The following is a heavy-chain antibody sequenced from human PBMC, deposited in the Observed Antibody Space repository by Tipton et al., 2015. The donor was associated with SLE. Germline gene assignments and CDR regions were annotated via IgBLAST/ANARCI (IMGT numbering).Heavy chain of an antibody. CDR3: AKLGPTGYLDL. V-gene: IGHV4-34*01. CDR2: INHSGST. D-gene: IGHD3-16*01. CDR1: GGSFSGYY. Sequence: TLSLTCAVYGGSFSGYYWTWIRQTPGKGLEWIGEINHSGSTNYNPSLKSRVTISVDTSKNQFSLKLGSVTAADTAVYYCAKLGPTGYLDLWGRGTLVSVSS. J-gene: IGHJ2*01.